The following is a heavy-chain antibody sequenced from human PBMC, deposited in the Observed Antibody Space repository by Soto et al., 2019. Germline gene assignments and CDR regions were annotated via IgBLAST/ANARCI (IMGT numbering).Heavy chain of an antibody. CDR1: GFTLSSYW. D-gene: IGHD6-13*01. V-gene: IGHV3-7*01. Sequence: GGSLRLSCAASGFTLSSYWMSGFRQAPGKGLEWVSNIKQDGSQKYYVDSVKGRVTISRDNSKNSVYLQMNSLRAEDTAVYYCARAVAAGGSYWGQGTLVTVSS. J-gene: IGHJ4*02. CDR2: IKQDGSQK. CDR3: ARAVAAGGSY.